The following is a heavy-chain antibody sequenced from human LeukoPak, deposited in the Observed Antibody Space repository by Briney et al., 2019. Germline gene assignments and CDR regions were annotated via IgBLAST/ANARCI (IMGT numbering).Heavy chain of an antibody. D-gene: IGHD3-16*01. Sequence: ASVKVSCKASGYTFTGHYMHWVRQAPGQGLEWMGWINPNSGGTNYAQKFQGRVTMTRDTSISTAYMELSRLRSDDTAVYYCARDGGRNYYYMDVWGKGTTVTVSS. V-gene: IGHV1-2*02. CDR3: ARDGGRNYYYMDV. CDR1: GYTFTGHY. CDR2: INPNSGGT. J-gene: IGHJ6*03.